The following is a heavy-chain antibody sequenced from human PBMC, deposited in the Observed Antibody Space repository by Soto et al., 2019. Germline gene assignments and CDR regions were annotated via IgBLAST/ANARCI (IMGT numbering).Heavy chain of an antibody. CDR2: INPSGGST. D-gene: IGHD6-13*01. Sequence: ASVKVSCKASGYTFTSYYMHWVRQAPGQGLEWMGIINPSGGSTSYAQKFQGRVTMTRDTSTSTVYMELSSLRSEDTAVYYCASTQTEYSSSWYIAYWGQGTLVTVSS. CDR3: ASTQTEYSSSWYIAY. CDR1: GYTFTSYY. J-gene: IGHJ4*02. V-gene: IGHV1-46*01.